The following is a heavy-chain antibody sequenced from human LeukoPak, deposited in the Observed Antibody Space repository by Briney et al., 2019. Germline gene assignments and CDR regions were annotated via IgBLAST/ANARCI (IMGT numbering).Heavy chain of an antibody. V-gene: IGHV4-34*01. D-gene: IGHD3-10*01. CDR3: ARAHASGHGYPDY. CDR2: INHSGST. Sequence: SETLSLTCAVYGGSFSGYYWSWIRQPPGKGLEWIGEINHSGSTNYNPSLKSRVTISVDTSKNQFSLKLSSVTAADTAVYYCARAHASGHGYPDYWGQGTLVTVSS. CDR1: GGSFSGYY. J-gene: IGHJ4*02.